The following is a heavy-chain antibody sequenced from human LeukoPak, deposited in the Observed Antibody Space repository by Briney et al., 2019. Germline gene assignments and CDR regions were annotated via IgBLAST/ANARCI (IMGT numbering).Heavy chain of an antibody. V-gene: IGHV3-23*01. J-gene: IGHJ3*02. CDR2: ISGSGGST. Sequence: GGTLRLSCAASGFTFSSYGMSWVRQAPGKGLEWVSAISGSGGSTYYADSVKGLFTISRDNSKNTLYLQMNSLTAEDTAIYSCARPRLEYCSGGSCFDAFDIWGQGTMVTVSS. D-gene: IGHD2-15*01. CDR1: GFTFSSYG. CDR3: ARPRLEYCSGGSCFDAFDI.